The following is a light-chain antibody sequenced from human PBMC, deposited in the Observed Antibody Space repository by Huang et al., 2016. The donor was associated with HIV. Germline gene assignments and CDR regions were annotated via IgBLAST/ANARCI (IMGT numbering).Light chain of an antibody. V-gene: IGKV3-15*01. CDR1: QSVAKH. J-gene: IGKJ1*01. CDR3: HHYSNWPPTWT. Sequence: EIVMTQSPATLSVSPGERATLSCRASQSVAKHFAWYPQKPGQAPRLLIYGASTRATGIPARFSGSGSGTEFTLTISSLQSEDFAVYYCHHYSNWPPTWTFGQGTKVEIK. CDR2: GAS.